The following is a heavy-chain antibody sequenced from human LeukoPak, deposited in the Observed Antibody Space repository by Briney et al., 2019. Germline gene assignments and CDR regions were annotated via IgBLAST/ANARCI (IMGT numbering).Heavy chain of an antibody. J-gene: IGHJ5*02. CDR3: ARDGGSGWINWFDP. CDR1: GGSISSYY. D-gene: IGHD6-25*01. V-gene: IGHV4-59*01. CDR2: IYYSGST. Sequence: PSETLSLTCTVSGGSISSYYWSWIRQPPGKGLEWIGYIYYSGSTNYNPSLKSRVTISVDTSKNQFSLKLSSVTAADTAVYYCARDGGSGWINWFDPWGQGTLVTVSS.